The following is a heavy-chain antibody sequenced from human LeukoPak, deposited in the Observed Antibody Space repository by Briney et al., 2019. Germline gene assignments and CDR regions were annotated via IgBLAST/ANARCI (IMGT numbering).Heavy chain of an antibody. Sequence: ASVKVSCKASGYTFTSYGISWVRQAPGQGLEWMGWISAYNGNTNYAQKLQGRVTMTRDTSTSTVYMELSSLRSEDTAVYYCARGYQGFDYWGQGTLVTVSS. CDR1: GYTFTSYG. CDR3: ARGYQGFDY. D-gene: IGHD2-2*01. V-gene: IGHV1-18*01. J-gene: IGHJ4*02. CDR2: ISAYNGNT.